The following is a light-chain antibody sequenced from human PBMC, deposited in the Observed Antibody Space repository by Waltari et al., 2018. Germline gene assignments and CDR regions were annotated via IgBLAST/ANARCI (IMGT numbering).Light chain of an antibody. CDR1: QSLGKG. CDR3: QQYNSFSRT. V-gene: IGKV1-5*01. J-gene: IGKJ1*01. Sequence: DIQMTQSPSTLPASVGDRVTITCRASQSLGKGLAWYQQKPGKAPKLLIYDASTLQSGVPSRFSGSGSGTAFTLTISSLQPDDFATYYCQQYNSFSRTFGQGTKVEVK. CDR2: DAS.